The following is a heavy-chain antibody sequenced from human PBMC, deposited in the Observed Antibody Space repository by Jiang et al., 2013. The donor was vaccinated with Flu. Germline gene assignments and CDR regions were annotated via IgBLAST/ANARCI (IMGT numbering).Heavy chain of an antibody. D-gene: IGHD2-21*01. CDR3: VRPNSLDYYYAVDV. CDR1: GGSMRSSSYY. J-gene: IGHJ6*02. Sequence: GPGLVKPSETLSLTCTVSGGSMRSSSYYWGWVRQPPGKGLEWIGNIYYTGTTYYKPSLKSRVTISADTSKSQFSLRLNSLTAADTAVYFCVRPNSLDYYYAVDVWGPGTTVTVSS. V-gene: IGHV4-39*01. CDR2: IYYTGTT.